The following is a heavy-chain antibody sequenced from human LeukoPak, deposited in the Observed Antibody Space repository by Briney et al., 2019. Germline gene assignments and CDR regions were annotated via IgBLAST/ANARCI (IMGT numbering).Heavy chain of an antibody. CDR1: GFTFSSYA. J-gene: IGHJ6*02. D-gene: IGHD2-2*01. Sequence: GRSLRLSCAASGFTFSSYAMHWVRQAPGKELEWVAVISYDGSNKYYADSVKGRFTISRDNSKNTLYLQMNSLRAEDTAVYYCARGVVPGPGYGMDVWGQGTTVTVSS. CDR3: ARGVVPGPGYGMDV. V-gene: IGHV3-30-3*01. CDR2: ISYDGSNK.